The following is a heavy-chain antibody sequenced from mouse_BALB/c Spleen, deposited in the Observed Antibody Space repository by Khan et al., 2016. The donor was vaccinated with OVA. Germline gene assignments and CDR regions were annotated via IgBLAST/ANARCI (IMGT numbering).Heavy chain of an antibody. CDR2: VNPNTGNT. CDR3: ARGYDFFAY. V-gene: IGHV1-26*01. D-gene: IGHD2-14*01. Sequence: IQLVQSGPDLVKPGASVKMSCKASGYSFTGYYMNWVKQSHGKCLECIGRVNPNTGNTNYNQKFRGKAILIVDTSSSTAYMELRSLTSEDSAVYYCARGYDFFAYWGQGTLVTVSA. J-gene: IGHJ3*01. CDR1: GYSFTGYY.